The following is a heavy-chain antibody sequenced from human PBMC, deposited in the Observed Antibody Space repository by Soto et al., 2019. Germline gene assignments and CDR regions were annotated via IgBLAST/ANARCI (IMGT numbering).Heavy chain of an antibody. CDR2: IFSSGEK. V-gene: IGHV2-26*01. Sequence: QVTLKESGPVLVNPTETITLTCTVSGFSLSDARMGVSWIRQPPGKALEWLAHIFSSGEKSYSTSLKSRLSISTDTSKSQVVLTMTNMDPVDSATYYCARRPTSGYYPFDYWGQGTLVTVSS. D-gene: IGHD3-22*01. CDR1: GFSLSDARMG. J-gene: IGHJ4*02. CDR3: ARRPTSGYYPFDY.